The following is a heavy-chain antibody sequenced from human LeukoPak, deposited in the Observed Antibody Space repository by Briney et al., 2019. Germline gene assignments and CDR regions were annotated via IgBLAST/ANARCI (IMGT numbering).Heavy chain of an antibody. Sequence: PGGSLRLSCAASGFTFDDYTMHWARQTPGKGLEWVSLISRDGFSTYYGDSAKGRFTISRDNSKNSLYLQMNSLTSEDTALYYCAKDSRRGGFFSDWGQGTLVTVSS. CDR2: ISRDGFST. J-gene: IGHJ4*02. CDR1: GFTFDDYT. D-gene: IGHD3-10*01. V-gene: IGHV3-43*01. CDR3: AKDSRRGGFFSD.